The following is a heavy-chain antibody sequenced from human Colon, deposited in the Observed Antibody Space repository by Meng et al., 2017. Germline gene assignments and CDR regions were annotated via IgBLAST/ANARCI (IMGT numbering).Heavy chain of an antibody. J-gene: IGHJ4*02. CDR3: ARDSSSSAYSPFDY. V-gene: IGHV6-1*01. D-gene: IGHD3-22*01. CDR1: GDSVSSNSAA. CDR2: TYYRSKWYN. Sequence: QAHLRQAGPGLAKPSQTLSLTCAIPGDSVSSNSAAWNWIRQSPSRGLEWLGRTYYRSKWYNDYAVSVKSQITINPDTSKNQFSLQLNSVTPEDTAVYYCARDSSSSAYSPFDYWGQGTLVTVSS.